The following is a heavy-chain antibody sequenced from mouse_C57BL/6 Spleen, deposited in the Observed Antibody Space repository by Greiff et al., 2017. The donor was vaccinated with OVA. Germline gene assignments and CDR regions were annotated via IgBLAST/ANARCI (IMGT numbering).Heavy chain of an antibody. CDR2: ISYDGSN. Sequence: EVKLMESGPGLVKPSQSLSLTCSVTGYSITSGYYWNWIRQFPGNKLEWMGYISYDGSNNYNPSLKNRISITRDTSKNQFFLKLNSVTTEDTATYYCARRAPYGSSHFDYWGQGTTLTVSS. D-gene: IGHD1-1*01. V-gene: IGHV3-6*01. CDR1: GYSITSGYY. CDR3: ARRAPYGSSHFDY. J-gene: IGHJ2*01.